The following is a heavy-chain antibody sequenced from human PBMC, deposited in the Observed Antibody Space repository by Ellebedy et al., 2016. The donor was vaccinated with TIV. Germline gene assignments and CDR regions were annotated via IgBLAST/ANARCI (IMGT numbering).Heavy chain of an antibody. CDR1: GFTFSSYA. CDR3: AKDLTTVHYYYYYGMDV. CDR2: ISGGGGSR. Sequence: GGSLRLXXAASGFTFSSYAMSWVRQAPGKGLEWVSAISGGGGSRYYADSVKGRFTISRDNSKNTLYLQMNSLRAEDTAVYYCAKDLTTVHYYYYYGMDVWGQGTTVTVSS. D-gene: IGHD4-17*01. J-gene: IGHJ6*02. V-gene: IGHV3-23*01.